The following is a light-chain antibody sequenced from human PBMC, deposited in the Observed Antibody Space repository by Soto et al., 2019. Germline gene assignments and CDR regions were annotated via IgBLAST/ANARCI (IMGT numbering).Light chain of an antibody. CDR1: SSDVGGYNY. Sequence: QSALTQPRSVSGSPGQSVTISCTGASSDVGGYNYVSWYQQHPGKAPKLMIYDVTKRPSGLPDRFSGSKSGNTASLTISGLQAEDEADYYCCSYANEYTYVFGTGTKLTVL. V-gene: IGLV2-11*01. CDR3: CSYANEYTYV. J-gene: IGLJ1*01. CDR2: DVT.